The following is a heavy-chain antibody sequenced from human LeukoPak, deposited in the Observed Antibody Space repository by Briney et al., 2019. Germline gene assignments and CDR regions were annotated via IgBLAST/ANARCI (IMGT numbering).Heavy chain of an antibody. Sequence: SETLSLTCAVYGGSFSGYYWSWIRQPPGKGLEWIGEINHSGSTNYNPSLKSRVTISVDTSKNQFSLKLSSVTAADTAVYYCARFISTSQEYYFDYWGQGALVTVSS. J-gene: IGHJ4*02. D-gene: IGHD3-22*01. V-gene: IGHV4-34*01. CDR1: GGSFSGYY. CDR2: INHSGST. CDR3: ARFISTSQEYYFDY.